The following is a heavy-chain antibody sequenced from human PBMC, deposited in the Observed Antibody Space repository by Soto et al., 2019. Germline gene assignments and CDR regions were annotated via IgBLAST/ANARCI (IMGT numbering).Heavy chain of an antibody. J-gene: IGHJ6*03. CDR1: GFTFSSYS. V-gene: IGHV3-48*01. CDR2: ISSSSSTI. D-gene: IGHD3-3*01. Sequence: EVQLVESGGGLVQPGGSLRLSCAASGFTFSSYSMNWVRQAPGKGLEWVSYISSSSSTIYYADSVKGRFTISRDNAKNSLYLQMNSLRVEDTAVYYCARPHYDFWSGYYVEYYYYYYMDVWGKGTTVTVSS. CDR3: ARPHYDFWSGYYVEYYYYYYMDV.